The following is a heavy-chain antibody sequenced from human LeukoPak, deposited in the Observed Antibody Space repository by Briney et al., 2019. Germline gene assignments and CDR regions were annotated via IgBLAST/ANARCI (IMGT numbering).Heavy chain of an antibody. J-gene: IGHJ3*02. CDR1: GFTFSSYW. Sequence: GGSLRLSCAASGFTFSSYWMSWVRQAPGKGLEGVANIKQDGSEKYYVDSVKGRFTISRDNAKNSLYLQMNSLRAEDTAVYYCARGGRLGYCTNGVCSSTDAFDIWGQGTMATVSS. CDR2: IKQDGSEK. D-gene: IGHD2-8*01. V-gene: IGHV3-7*01. CDR3: ARGGRLGYCTNGVCSSTDAFDI.